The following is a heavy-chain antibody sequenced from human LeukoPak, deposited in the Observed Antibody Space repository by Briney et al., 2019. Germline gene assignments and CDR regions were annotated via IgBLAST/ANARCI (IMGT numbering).Heavy chain of an antibody. CDR1: GFTFSSYA. Sequence: GGSLRLSCAASGFTFSSYAMSWVRQAPGKGLEWVSAISGSGGSTYYADSVKGRLTISRDNSKNTLYLQMNSLRAEDTAVYYCAKDGGDYYDSSGYQQDAFDIWGQGTMVTVSS. V-gene: IGHV3-23*01. CDR2: ISGSGGST. J-gene: IGHJ3*02. D-gene: IGHD3-22*01. CDR3: AKDGGDYYDSSGYQQDAFDI.